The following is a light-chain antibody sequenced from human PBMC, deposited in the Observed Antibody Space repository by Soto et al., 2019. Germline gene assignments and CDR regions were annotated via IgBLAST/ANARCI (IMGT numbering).Light chain of an antibody. V-gene: IGLV2-14*01. CDR1: SSDVGGSNY. Sequence: QSVLTQPASVSGSPGQSITISCTGSSSDVGGSNYVSWYQQHPDKAPKLMIYEVSNRPSGVSNRFSGSKSGNTASLTISGLQAEDEADYYCSSHANSSTTVVFGGGTKLTVL. CDR3: SSHANSSTTVV. J-gene: IGLJ2*01. CDR2: EVS.